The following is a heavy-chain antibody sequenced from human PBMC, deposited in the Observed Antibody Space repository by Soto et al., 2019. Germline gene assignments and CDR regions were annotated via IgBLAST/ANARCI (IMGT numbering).Heavy chain of an antibody. CDR3: ARGTYYDILTGYYRHYYFDY. V-gene: IGHV4-31*03. CDR2: IYYSGST. J-gene: IGHJ4*02. D-gene: IGHD3-9*01. CDR1: GGSISSGGYY. Sequence: SETLSLTCTVSGGSISSGGYYWSWIRQHPGKGLEWIGYIYYSGSTYYNPSLKSRVTISVDTSKNQFSLKLSSVTAADTAVYYCARGTYYDILTGYYRHYYFDYWGQGTLVTVSS.